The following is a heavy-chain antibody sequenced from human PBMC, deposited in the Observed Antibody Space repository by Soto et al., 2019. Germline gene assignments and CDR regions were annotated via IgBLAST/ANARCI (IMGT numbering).Heavy chain of an antibody. V-gene: IGHV3-48*03. CDR3: ARAGWVDAAGKHFDY. D-gene: IGHD6-13*01. Sequence: SLRLSCAASGFRFSNYEMNWVRQAPGKGLEWVSYSSRDGISRLYQADSVKGRFTISRDNAKNSLYLQMNSLRAEDTAVYYCARAGWVDAAGKHFDYWGQGTLVTVSS. CDR2: SSRDGISRL. CDR1: GFRFSNYE. J-gene: IGHJ4*02.